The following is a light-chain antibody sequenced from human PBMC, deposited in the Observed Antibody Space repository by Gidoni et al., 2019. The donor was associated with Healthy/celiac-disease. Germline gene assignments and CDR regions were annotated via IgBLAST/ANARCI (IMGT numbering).Light chain of an antibody. CDR1: QSISSW. Sequence: DHQMTQSPSTLAASVGDRVTITCRASQSISSWLDWHQQKPGKAPKLLIYKASSLESGVPSRFSGSGSGTEFTLTISSLQPDDFATYYCQQYNSYSRTFGQGTKVEIK. CDR3: QQYNSYSRT. V-gene: IGKV1-5*03. CDR2: KAS. J-gene: IGKJ1*01.